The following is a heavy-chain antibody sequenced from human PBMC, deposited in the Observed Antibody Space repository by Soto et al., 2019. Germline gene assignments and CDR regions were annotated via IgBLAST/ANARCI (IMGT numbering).Heavy chain of an antibody. D-gene: IGHD2-2*01. Sequence: SVKVSCKASGGTFSSYAISWVRQAPGQGPERMGGIIPIFGTANYAQKFQGRVTITADESTSTAYMELSSLRSEDTAVYYCAIHIVVVLAAIGRASYYGMDVWGQGTTVTVSS. V-gene: IGHV1-69*13. CDR1: GGTFSSYA. CDR3: AIHIVVVLAAIGRASYYGMDV. CDR2: IIPIFGTA. J-gene: IGHJ6*02.